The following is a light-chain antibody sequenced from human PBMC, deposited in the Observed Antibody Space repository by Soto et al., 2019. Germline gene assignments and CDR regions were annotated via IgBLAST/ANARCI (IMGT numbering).Light chain of an antibody. V-gene: IGKV1-5*03. J-gene: IGKJ4*01. CDR1: QSISSW. CDR3: QHYDHYSGLT. Sequence: DIQMTQSPSTLSASVGYRVTITCRASQSISSWLAWYQQKPGKAPKLLIYGASSLDSGVPSRFSGSGSGTEFSLTISSLQPDDFATYFCQHYDHYSGLTFGGGTEVEI. CDR2: GAS.